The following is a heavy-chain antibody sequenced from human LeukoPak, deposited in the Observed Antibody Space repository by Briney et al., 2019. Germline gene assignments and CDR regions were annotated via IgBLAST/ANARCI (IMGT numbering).Heavy chain of an antibody. CDR1: GFTFSSYA. Sequence: GGSLRLSCAASGFTFSSYAMHWVRQAPGKGLEWVAVISYDGSNKYYAGSVKGRFTISRDNSKNTLYLQMNSLRAEDTAVYYCARDLYDHFLDYWGQGTVVTVPS. D-gene: IGHD1-1*01. CDR3: ARDLYDHFLDY. V-gene: IGHV3-30-3*01. CDR2: ISYDGSNK. J-gene: IGHJ4*02.